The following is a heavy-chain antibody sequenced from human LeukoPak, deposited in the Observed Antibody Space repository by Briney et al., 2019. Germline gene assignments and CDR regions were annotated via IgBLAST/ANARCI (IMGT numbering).Heavy chain of an antibody. Sequence: ASVKVSCKASGGTFSSYAISWVRQAPGQGLEWMGGIIPSLGTANYAQKFKGRVTITADKSTSTAYMELSSLRSEDTAVYYCARDRIAVAGRKYYYYMDVWGKETTVTVSS. CDR2: IIPSLGTA. CDR3: ARDRIAVAGRKYYYYMDV. CDR1: GGTFSSYA. D-gene: IGHD6-19*01. J-gene: IGHJ6*03. V-gene: IGHV1-69*06.